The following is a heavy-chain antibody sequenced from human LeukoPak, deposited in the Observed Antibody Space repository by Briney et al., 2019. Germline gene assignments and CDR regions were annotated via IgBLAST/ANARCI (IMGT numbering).Heavy chain of an antibody. V-gene: IGHV1-18*01. CDR1: GYTFTSYG. Sequence: GASVKVSCKASGYTFTSYGISWVRQAPGQGLEWMGWISAYNGNTNYAQKLQGRVTMTTDTSTSTAYMELRSLRSDDTAVYYCAREPVAYYYDSSGYEGHYWGQGTLVTVSS. CDR3: AREPVAYYYDSSGYEGHY. J-gene: IGHJ4*02. D-gene: IGHD3-22*01. CDR2: ISAYNGNT.